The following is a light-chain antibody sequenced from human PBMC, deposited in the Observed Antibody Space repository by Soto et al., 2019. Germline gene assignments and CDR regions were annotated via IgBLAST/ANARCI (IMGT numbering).Light chain of an antibody. CDR1: HNLQHSDGRTY. V-gene: IGKV2D-29*01. Sequence: EIVLTQPPPSLSVTPGQTASISCKSSHNLQHSDGRTYVYWYVQRPGQTPQVLIYEVSNRLSGVPERFGGYGAGTDFTLQISRVEADDAGIYYCMQTIKLPLTFGGGTKVDI. J-gene: IGKJ4*01. CDR3: MQTIKLPLT. CDR2: EVS.